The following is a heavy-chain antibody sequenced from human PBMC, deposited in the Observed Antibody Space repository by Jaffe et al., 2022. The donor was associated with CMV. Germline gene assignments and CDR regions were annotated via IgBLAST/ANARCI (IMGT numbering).Heavy chain of an antibody. V-gene: IGHV4-39*01. Sequence: QLQLQESGPGLVKPSETLSLTCTVSGGSISSSSYYWGWIRQPPGKGLEWIGSIYYSGSTYYNPSLKSRVTISVDTSKNQFSLKLSSVTAADTAVYYCARHNGYYGSGSYYNPDYWGQGTLVTVSS. CDR3: ARHNGYYGSGSYYNPDY. CDR1: GGSISSSSYY. D-gene: IGHD3-10*01. J-gene: IGHJ4*02. CDR2: IYYSGST.